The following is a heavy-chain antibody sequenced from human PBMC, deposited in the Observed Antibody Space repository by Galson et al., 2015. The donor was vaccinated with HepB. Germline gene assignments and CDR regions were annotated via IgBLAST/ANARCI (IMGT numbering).Heavy chain of an antibody. D-gene: IGHD3-3*01. Sequence: LRLSCAASGFNLKIYEMNWVRQAPGKGLEWISFISDSGSGIFYADSVKGRFTISRDNAKNSLYLQMNGLRAEDTAVYYCARERETTPGVVIPDAFDIWGQGTMVTVSS. CDR3: ARERETTPGVVIPDAFDI. J-gene: IGHJ3*02. V-gene: IGHV3-48*03. CDR2: ISDSGSGI. CDR1: GFNLKIYE.